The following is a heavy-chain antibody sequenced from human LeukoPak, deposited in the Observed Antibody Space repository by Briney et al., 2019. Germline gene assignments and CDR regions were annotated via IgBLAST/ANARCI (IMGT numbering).Heavy chain of an antibody. CDR3: ARGPSSSSWSRFDP. V-gene: IGHV3-48*02. CDR2: IISIGTK. J-gene: IGHJ5*02. Sequence: PGGSLRLSCSASGFTVNSYNMNWVRQAPGKGLEWVSCIISIGTKYYSDSLKGRFTTSRDNGKSSLFLEMNSLRDEDTAVYYCARGPSSSSWSRFDPWGRGTLVTVSS. CDR1: GFTVNSYN. D-gene: IGHD6-13*01.